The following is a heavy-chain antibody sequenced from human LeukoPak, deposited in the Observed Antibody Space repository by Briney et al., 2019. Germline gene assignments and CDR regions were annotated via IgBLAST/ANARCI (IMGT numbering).Heavy chain of an antibody. CDR3: SKFYDIFTGDAFDI. Sequence: GGSLRLSCAASGFTFSSYGMHWVRQAPGKGLEWVAYIRYDGSNKYYADSVKGRFTISRDNSKNTLYLQMNSLRAEDTAVYYCSKFYDIFTGDAFDIWGQGTMVTVSS. CDR2: IRYDGSNK. V-gene: IGHV3-30*02. D-gene: IGHD3-9*01. J-gene: IGHJ3*02. CDR1: GFTFSSYG.